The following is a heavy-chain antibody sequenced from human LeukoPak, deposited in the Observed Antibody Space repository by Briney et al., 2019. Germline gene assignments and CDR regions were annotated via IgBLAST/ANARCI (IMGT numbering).Heavy chain of an antibody. J-gene: IGHJ3*02. CDR1: GYTFTGYY. CDR2: INPNSGGT. D-gene: IGHD4-17*01. V-gene: IGHV1-2*02. Sequence: ASVKVSYEASGYTFTGYYMHWVRQAPGQGLEWMGWINPNSGGTNYAQKFQGRVTMTRDTSISTAYMELSRLRSDDTAVYYCARYPYGGDAFDIWGQGTMVTVSS. CDR3: ARYPYGGDAFDI.